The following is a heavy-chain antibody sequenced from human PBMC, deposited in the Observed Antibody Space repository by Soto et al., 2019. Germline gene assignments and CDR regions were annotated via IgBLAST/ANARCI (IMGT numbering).Heavy chain of an antibody. CDR3: ARVEADYDILTGYDYYYYYYGMDV. D-gene: IGHD3-9*01. Sequence: SETLSLTCTVSGGSISSSSYYWGWIRQPPGKGLEWIGEINHSGSTNYNPSLKSRVTISVDTSKNQFSLKLSSVTAADTAVYYCARVEADYDILTGYDYYYYYYGMDVWGQGTTVTAP. CDR1: GGSISSSSYY. V-gene: IGHV4-39*07. CDR2: INHSGST. J-gene: IGHJ6*02.